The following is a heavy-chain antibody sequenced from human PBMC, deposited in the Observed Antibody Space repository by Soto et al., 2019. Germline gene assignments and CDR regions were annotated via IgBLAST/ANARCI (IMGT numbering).Heavy chain of an antibody. CDR2: IYSGGST. Sequence: GGSLRLSCAASGFTVSTKYMSWVRQAPGKGLEWVSVIYSGGSTFYADSVRGRFTISRDNSKNTVNLLMNSLRAEDTAVYYCARDPWDADYWGQGTLVTVSS. J-gene: IGHJ4*02. CDR3: ARDPWDADY. CDR1: GFTVSTKY. V-gene: IGHV3-66*01. D-gene: IGHD1-26*01.